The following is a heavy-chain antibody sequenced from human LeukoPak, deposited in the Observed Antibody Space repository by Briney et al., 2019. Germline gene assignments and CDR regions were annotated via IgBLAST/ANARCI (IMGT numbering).Heavy chain of an antibody. CDR1: GFTFRSYG. D-gene: IGHD2-2*01. CDR3: AKDCTSSTSCGTFDY. V-gene: IGHV3-30*02. Sequence: GGSLRLSCAASGFTFRSYGMHWVRQAPGKGLEWVAFIRYDGSNKYYADSVKGRFTISRDNSKNTLYLQMNSLRAEDTAVYYCAKDCTSSTSCGTFDYWGQGTLATVSS. CDR2: IRYDGSNK. J-gene: IGHJ4*02.